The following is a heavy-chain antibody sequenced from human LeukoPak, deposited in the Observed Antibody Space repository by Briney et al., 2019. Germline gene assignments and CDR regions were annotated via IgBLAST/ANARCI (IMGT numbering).Heavy chain of an antibody. CDR3: ARATTVTTFGRSFDY. V-gene: IGHV2-70*11. D-gene: IGHD4-17*01. Sequence: SGPTLLHPTRTHTLTCTFSGCAPRTRGMGVSWMSQPPGKALERLSRIDCDNDKYYSTSLKTRLTISKHTSKNQVVLTMTIMYPVDTATYYCARATTVTTFGRSFDYWGQGTVVTVSS. CDR2: IDCDNDK. J-gene: IGHJ4*02. CDR1: GCAPRTRGMG.